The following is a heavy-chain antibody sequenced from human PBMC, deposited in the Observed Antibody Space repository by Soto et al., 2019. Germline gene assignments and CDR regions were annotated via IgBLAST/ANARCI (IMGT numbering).Heavy chain of an antibody. J-gene: IGHJ4*02. CDR2: IVVGSGNT. CDR1: GFTFTSSA. V-gene: IGHV1-58*01. D-gene: IGHD3-3*01. Sequence: SVKVSCKASGFTFTSSAVQWVRQARGQRLEWIGWIVVGSGNTNYAQKFQERVTITRDMSTSTAYMELSSLRAEDTAVYYCARDVVRFLEWFTHDWGQGTLVTVSS. CDR3: ARDVVRFLEWFTHD.